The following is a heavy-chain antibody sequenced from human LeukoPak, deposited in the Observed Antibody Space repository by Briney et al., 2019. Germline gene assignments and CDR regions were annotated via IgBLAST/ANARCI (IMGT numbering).Heavy chain of an antibody. CDR2: INHSGST. D-gene: IGHD2-21*02. Sequence: SETLSLTCAVYGGSFSGYYRSWIRQPPGKGLEWIGEINHSGSTNYNPSLKSRVTISVDTSKNQFSLKLSSVTAADTAVYYCARMNDFPFDYWGQGTLVTVSS. CDR1: GGSFSGYY. CDR3: ARMNDFPFDY. J-gene: IGHJ4*02. V-gene: IGHV4-34*01.